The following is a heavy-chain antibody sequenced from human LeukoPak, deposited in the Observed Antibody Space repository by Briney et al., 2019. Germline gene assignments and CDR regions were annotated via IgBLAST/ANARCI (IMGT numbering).Heavy chain of an antibody. CDR2: ISSSSSTI. D-gene: IGHD2-2*01. Sequence: SGGSLRLSCAASGFTFSSYSMNWVRQAPGKGLEWVSYISSSSSTIYYADSVKGRFTISRDNAKNSVYLQMNSLRAEDTAVYYCAGVVYCSSTSCYTRWYFQHWGQGTLVTVSS. V-gene: IGHV3-48*01. CDR3: AGVVYCSSTSCYTRWYFQH. J-gene: IGHJ1*01. CDR1: GFTFSSYS.